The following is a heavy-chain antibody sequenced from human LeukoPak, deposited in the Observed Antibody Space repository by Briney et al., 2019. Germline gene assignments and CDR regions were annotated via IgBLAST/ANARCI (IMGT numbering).Heavy chain of an antibody. J-gene: IGHJ3*02. CDR2: IIPILGIA. CDR1: GGTFTIYA. D-gene: IGHD2-2*01. V-gene: IGHV1-69*04. CDR3: AREMPDRRAAFDI. Sequence: SVSVSSKASGGTFTIYAISWVRHAPGQGLGWMGRIIPILGIANYAQKFQGRVTITADKSTSTAYMELSSLRSEDTAVYYCAREMPDRRAAFDIWGQGTMVTVSS.